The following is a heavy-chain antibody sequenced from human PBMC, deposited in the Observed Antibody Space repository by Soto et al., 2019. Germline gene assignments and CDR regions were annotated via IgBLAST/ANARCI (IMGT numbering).Heavy chain of an antibody. Sequence: EVQLVESGGGLVQPGGSLKLSCAASGFTFSGSAVHWVRQASGKGLEWVGRVKSKADDYATLYPASVKGRFTMFRDDLKNTAYLQMSSLSADDTAVYYCTFSLPGTTIWFDPWGQGTLVTVSS. CDR1: GFTFSGSA. CDR2: VKSKADDYAT. J-gene: IGHJ5*02. D-gene: IGHD1-7*01. CDR3: TFSLPGTTIWFDP. V-gene: IGHV3-73*01.